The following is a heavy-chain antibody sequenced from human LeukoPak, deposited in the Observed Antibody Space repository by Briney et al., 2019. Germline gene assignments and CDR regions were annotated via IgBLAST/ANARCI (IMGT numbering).Heavy chain of an antibody. J-gene: IGHJ4*02. CDR1: GFTFSSYA. D-gene: IGHD3-22*01. CDR3: AKGVSSGYYPVYFDY. CDR2: ISGSGGST. V-gene: IGHV3-23*01. Sequence: PGGSLRLSCAASGFTFSSYAMSWVRQAPGKGLEWVSAISGSGGSTYYAASVKGRFTISRDNSKNTLYLQMNSLRAEDTAVYYCAKGVSSGYYPVYFDYWGQGTLVTVSS.